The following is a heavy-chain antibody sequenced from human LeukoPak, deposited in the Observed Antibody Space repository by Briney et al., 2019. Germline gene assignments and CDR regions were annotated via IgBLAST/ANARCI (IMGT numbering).Heavy chain of an antibody. J-gene: IGHJ4*02. CDR2: ISYDGSNK. CDR1: GFTFSSYD. V-gene: IGHV3-30*18. CDR3: AKDAWRWGFIDY. D-gene: IGHD3-16*01. Sequence: GGSLRLSCAASGFTFSSYDMHWVRQAPGKGQEWVAVISYDGSNKYYSDSVKGRFTISRDSSKNTLYLQMNSLRAEDTAVYYCAKDAWRWGFIDYWGQGTLVTVSS.